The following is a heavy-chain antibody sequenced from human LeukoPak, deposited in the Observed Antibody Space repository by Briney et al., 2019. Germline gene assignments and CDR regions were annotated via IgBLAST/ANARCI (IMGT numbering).Heavy chain of an antibody. CDR2: IKSDGST. V-gene: IGHV3-74*01. CDR1: GFTFSSYW. CDR3: ARAPSEIGGYYPEYFRH. D-gene: IGHD3-22*01. J-gene: IGHJ1*01. Sequence: GGSLRLSCAASGFTFSSYWMHWVRQAPGKGLGWVPRIKSDGSTNYADSVKGRFTISRDNAKNTVSLQMNSLRAEDTGVYYCARAPSEIGGYYPEYFRHWGQGTLVTVHS.